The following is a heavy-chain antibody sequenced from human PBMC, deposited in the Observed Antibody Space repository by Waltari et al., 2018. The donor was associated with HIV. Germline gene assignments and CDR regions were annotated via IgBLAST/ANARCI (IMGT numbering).Heavy chain of an antibody. V-gene: IGHV1-69*08. CDR1: GGAVFCHS. CDR2: VIPVAGTA. CDR3: ASARETMGVDFDS. D-gene: IGHD3-10*01. Sequence: QVQLVHSGAEVQNPRSSLTISCMLSGGAVFCHSFNWVRQAPGQGLEWMGRVIPVAGTANKAQRFQDRVTITADKITTTVYMELRSLRLDDTAMYYCASARETMGVDFDSRGQGTPVTV. J-gene: IGHJ4*02.